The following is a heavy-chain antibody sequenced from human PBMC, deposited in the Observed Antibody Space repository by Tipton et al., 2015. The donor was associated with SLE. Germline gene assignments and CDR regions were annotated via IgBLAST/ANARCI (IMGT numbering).Heavy chain of an antibody. J-gene: IGHJ4*02. CDR2: IYHSGST. D-gene: IGHD1-1*01. CDR3: ARTTLYYFDY. CDR1: GVSISSRTYY. Sequence: TLSLTCTVSGVSISSRTYYWGWIRQPPGKGLEWIGSIYHSGSTYYNPSLKSRVTISVDTSKNQFSLNLSSVTAADTAVYYCARTTLYYFDYWGQGTLVTVSS. V-gene: IGHV4-39*07.